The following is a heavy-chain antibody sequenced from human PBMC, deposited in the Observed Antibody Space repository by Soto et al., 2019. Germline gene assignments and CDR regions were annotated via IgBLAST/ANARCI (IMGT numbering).Heavy chain of an antibody. CDR2: FDPEDGET. V-gene: IGHV1-24*01. Sequence: ASVKVSCKVSGYTLTELSMHWVRQAPGKGLEWMGGFDPEDGETIYAQKFQGRVTMTEDTSTDTAYTELSSLRSEDTAVYYCATSVLRQWLVLAFDIWGQGTMVTVSS. J-gene: IGHJ3*02. CDR1: GYTLTELS. CDR3: ATSVLRQWLVLAFDI. D-gene: IGHD6-19*01.